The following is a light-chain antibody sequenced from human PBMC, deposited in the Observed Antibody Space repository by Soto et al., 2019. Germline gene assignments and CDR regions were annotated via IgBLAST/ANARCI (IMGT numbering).Light chain of an antibody. CDR1: QSVSSNY. CDR3: QQYGSSPPT. V-gene: IGKV3-20*01. CDR2: GAS. J-gene: IGKJ1*01. Sequence: EIVLTQSPGTLSLSPGERATLSCRASQSVSSNYLAWYQRKPGQAPRLLTYGASSRAIDIPNRFSGSGSGTDFTLTITRLEPEDFAVYYCQQYGSSPPTFGQGTKVEI.